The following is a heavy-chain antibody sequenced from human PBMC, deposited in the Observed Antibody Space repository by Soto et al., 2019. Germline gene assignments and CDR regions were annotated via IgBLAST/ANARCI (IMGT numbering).Heavy chain of an antibody. J-gene: IGHJ4*02. V-gene: IGHV4-39*01. CDR2: IYYRGST. D-gene: IGHD2-2*01. Sequence: QLQLQESGPGLVKPSETLSLTCTVSGGSISSSSYYWGWIRQPPGKGLEWIGTIYYRGSTYYNPSLKSRVTISVDTSKNQFSLKLSSVTAADPAVYYCARRRKKTSVGDDYCGQGTLVTVSA. CDR3: ARRRKKTSVGDDY. CDR1: GGSISSSSYY.